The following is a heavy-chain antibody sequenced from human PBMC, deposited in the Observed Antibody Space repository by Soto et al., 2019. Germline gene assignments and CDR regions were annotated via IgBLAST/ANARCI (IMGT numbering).Heavy chain of an antibody. Sequence: QVQLQESGPGLVKPSQTLSLTCTVSGGSISSGGYYWSWIRQHPGKGLEWSGYIYYSGSTYYNPSLKSRVTISVDTSKNQFSLKLSSVTAADTAVYYCARGTYYYDSSGYYAPFAWWGQGTLVTVSS. D-gene: IGHD3-22*01. V-gene: IGHV4-31*03. J-gene: IGHJ4*02. CDR1: GGSISSGGYY. CDR2: IYYSGST. CDR3: ARGTYYYDSSGYYAPFAW.